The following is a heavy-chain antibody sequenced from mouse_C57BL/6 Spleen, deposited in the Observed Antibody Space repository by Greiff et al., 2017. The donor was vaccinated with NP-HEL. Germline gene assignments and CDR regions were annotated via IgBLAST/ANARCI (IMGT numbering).Heavy chain of an antibody. V-gene: IGHV1-4*01. Sequence: QVQLQQSGAELARPGASMKMSCKASGYTFTSYTMHWVKQRPGQGLEWIGYINPSSGYTKYNQKFKDKATLTADKSSSTAYMQLSSLTSEDSAVYYCARCTTVVATGYFDVWGTGTTVTVSS. CDR2: INPSSGYT. CDR1: GYTFTSYT. CDR3: ARCTTVVATGYFDV. J-gene: IGHJ1*03. D-gene: IGHD1-1*01.